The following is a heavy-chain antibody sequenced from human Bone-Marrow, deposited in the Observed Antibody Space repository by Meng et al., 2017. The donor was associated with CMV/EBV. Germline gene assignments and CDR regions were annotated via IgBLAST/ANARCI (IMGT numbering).Heavy chain of an antibody. D-gene: IGHD3-3*01. V-gene: IGHV4-39*01. J-gene: IGHJ4*02. Sequence: SETLSLTCTVSGGSISSSSYYWGWIRQPPGKGLEWIGSIYYSGSTCYNPSLKSRVTISVDTSKNQFPLKLSSVTAADTAVYYCARLSADFWSGYYSYYFDYWGQGTLVTVSS. CDR2: IYYSGST. CDR1: GGSISSSSYY. CDR3: ARLSADFWSGYYSYYFDY.